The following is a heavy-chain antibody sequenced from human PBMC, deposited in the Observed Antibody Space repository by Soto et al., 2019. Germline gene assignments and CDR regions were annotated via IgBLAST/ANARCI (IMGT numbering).Heavy chain of an antibody. V-gene: IGHV3-11*01. CDR2: ISSSGSTI. J-gene: IGHJ6*02. D-gene: IGHD4-17*01. Sequence: GGSLRLSCAASGFPFSAYAMNWIRQAPGKGLEWVSYISSSGSTIYYADSVKGRFTISRDNAKISLYLQMNSLRADDTAVYYCARCSLRSYGDYGRGYYYYYGMDVWGRGTTVTVSS. CDR1: GFPFSAYA. CDR3: ARCSLRSYGDYGRGYYYYYGMDV.